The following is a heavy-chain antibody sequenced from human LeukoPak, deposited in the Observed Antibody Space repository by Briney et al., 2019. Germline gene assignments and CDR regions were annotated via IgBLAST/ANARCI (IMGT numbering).Heavy chain of an antibody. Sequence: PSETLSLTCTVSGGSISTYYWSWIRQPPGKGLEWNGYIYYSGSTNYNPSLKSRVTISADTSKNQFSLKLSSVTAADTAIYYCARVGLAAAGATYDYWGQGTLVTVSS. V-gene: IGHV4-59*01. CDR2: IYYSGST. CDR3: ARVGLAAAGATYDY. CDR1: GGSISTYY. D-gene: IGHD6-13*01. J-gene: IGHJ4*02.